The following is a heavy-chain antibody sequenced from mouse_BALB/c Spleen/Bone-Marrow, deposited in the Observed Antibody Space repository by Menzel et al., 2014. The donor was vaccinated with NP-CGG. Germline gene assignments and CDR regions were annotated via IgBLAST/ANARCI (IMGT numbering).Heavy chain of an antibody. CDR1: GYAFTNYL. D-gene: IGHD1-1*01. J-gene: IGHJ2*01. CDR3: ARGITAGYIDY. CDR2: INPGSGGT. Sequence: QVQLKQSGAELVRPGTSVKVSCKASGYAFTNYLIEWVKQRPGQGLEWIGVINPGSGGTNYNEKFKGKATLTADKPSSTAYMQLSSLTSDDSAIYFCARGITAGYIDYWGQDTTLTVSS. V-gene: IGHV1-54*01.